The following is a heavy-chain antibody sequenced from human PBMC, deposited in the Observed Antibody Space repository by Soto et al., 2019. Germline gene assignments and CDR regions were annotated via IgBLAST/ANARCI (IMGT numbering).Heavy chain of an antibody. CDR3: ARSQGSSTSLEIYYYYYYGMDV. V-gene: IGHV1-69*01. CDR1: GGTFSSYA. CDR2: IIPISGTA. D-gene: IGHD2-2*01. J-gene: IGHJ6*02. Sequence: QVQLVQSGAEVKKPGSSVQVSCKASGGTFSSYAISWVRQAPGQGLEWMGGIIPISGTANYAQKFQGRVTMTADESTSTAYMELSSLRSEDTAVYYCARSQGSSTSLEIYYYYYYGMDVWGQGTTVTVSS.